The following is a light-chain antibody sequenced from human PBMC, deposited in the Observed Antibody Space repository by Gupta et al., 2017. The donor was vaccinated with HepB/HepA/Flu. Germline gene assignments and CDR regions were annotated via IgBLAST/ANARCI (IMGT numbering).Light chain of an antibody. Sequence: SALTQSPSESGSPGPSVTISSTGTSSDVGSYNRVSWNQLPPGTAHKLMIYEVSKRPAGVPDRFSGSKSGNTASLTISVRWEEDETDYYGSSDTTDNTYVLGTGTKVTVL. CDR1: SSDVGSYNR. J-gene: IGLJ1*01. CDR3: SSDTTDNTYV. V-gene: IGLV2-18*02. CDR2: EVS.